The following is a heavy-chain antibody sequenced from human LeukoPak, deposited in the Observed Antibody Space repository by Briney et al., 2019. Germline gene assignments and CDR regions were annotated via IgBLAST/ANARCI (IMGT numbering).Heavy chain of an antibody. D-gene: IGHD6-19*01. J-gene: IGHJ4*02. V-gene: IGHV3-7*04. CDR1: GFTLSNFW. CDR3: ARGRYSSGWYHDF. CDR2: IKHDGTET. Sequence: GGSLRLSCAASGFTLSNFWMTWVRLAPGKGLEWVANIKHDGTETKYVDSVKGRFTISRDNAKNSLYLQMNSLRAEDTAVYFCARGRYSSGWYHDFWGQGALVTVSS.